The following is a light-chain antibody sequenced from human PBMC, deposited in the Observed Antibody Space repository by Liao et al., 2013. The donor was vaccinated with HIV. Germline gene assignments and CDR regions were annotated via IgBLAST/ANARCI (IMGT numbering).Light chain of an antibody. J-gene: IGLJ2*01. Sequence: SYELTQPPSLSVAPGGTARITCGGDIIVTKRVHWYQQKPGQAPVLVISYDSDRPSGIPERFSGSNSGNTATLTISGTQAVDEADYYCQVWDSNTALFGGGTKLTVL. CDR2: YDS. CDR3: QVWDSNTAL. V-gene: IGLV3-21*01. CDR1: IIVTKR.